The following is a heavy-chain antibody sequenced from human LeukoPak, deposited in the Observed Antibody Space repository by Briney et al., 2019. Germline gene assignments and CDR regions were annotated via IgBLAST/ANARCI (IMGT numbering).Heavy chain of an antibody. CDR2: INPNSGGT. CDR1: GGTFSSYS. J-gene: IGHJ4*02. D-gene: IGHD3-22*01. CDR3: ARDFGDYYDSSGYDPDY. Sequence: GASVKVSCKASGGTFSSYSISWGRQAPGQGLEWMGRINPNSGGTNYAQKFQGRVTMTRDTSISTAYMELSRLRSDDTAVYYCARDFGDYYDSSGYDPDYWGQGTLVTVSS. V-gene: IGHV1-2*06.